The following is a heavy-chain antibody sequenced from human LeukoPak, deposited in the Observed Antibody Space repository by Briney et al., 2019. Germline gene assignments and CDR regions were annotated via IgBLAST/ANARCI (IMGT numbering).Heavy chain of an antibody. J-gene: IGHJ6*02. V-gene: IGHV3-7*03. CDR3: ARGGGLDV. CDR1: GFTFSTYA. Sequence: GGSLRLSCAASGFTFSTYAMSWARQAPGKGLEWVASINHNGNVNYYVDSVKGRFTISRDNAKNSLYLQMSNLRAEDTAVYFCARGGGLDVWGQGATVTVSS. D-gene: IGHD3-16*01. CDR2: INHNGNVN.